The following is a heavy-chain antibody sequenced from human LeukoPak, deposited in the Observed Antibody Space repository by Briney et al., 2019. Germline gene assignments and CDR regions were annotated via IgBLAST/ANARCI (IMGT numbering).Heavy chain of an antibody. D-gene: IGHD3-10*01. CDR1: GYTFTGYY. CDR2: INPNSGGT. J-gene: IGHJ3*02. Sequence: PKASVKVSCKASGYTFTGYYMHWVRQAPGQGLEWMGWINPNSGGTNYAQKFQGRVTMTRDTSISTAYMELSRLRSDDTAVYYCAVIGEIWFGESDAFDIWGQGTMVTVSS. V-gene: IGHV1-2*02. CDR3: AVIGEIWFGESDAFDI.